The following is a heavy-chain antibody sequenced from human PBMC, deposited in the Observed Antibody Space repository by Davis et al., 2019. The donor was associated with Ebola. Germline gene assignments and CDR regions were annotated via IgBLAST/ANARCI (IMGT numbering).Heavy chain of an antibody. CDR2: ISGSGSST. CDR1: GFTFSSYA. V-gene: IGHV3-23*01. CDR3: ARDSGTYSAQY. Sequence: GESLKISCAASGFTFSSYAMSWVRQAPGKGLEWVSGISGSGSSTYYADSVKGRFTISRDDAKNSLYLQMNSLRDDDTAVYYCARDSGTYSAQYWGQGTLVTVSS. D-gene: IGHD1-26*01. J-gene: IGHJ4*02.